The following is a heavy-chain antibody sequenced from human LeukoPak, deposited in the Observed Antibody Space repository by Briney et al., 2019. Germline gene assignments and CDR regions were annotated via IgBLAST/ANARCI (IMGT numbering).Heavy chain of an antibody. D-gene: IGHD4-11*01. Sequence: TVKVSCKASGYTFSDYYMHWGRQAPGQGPEWMGWINPNSAGTKYAQKFQCRVTMTWDTSISTAYMELSRLTSDDTAVYYCARHSKYANNWFDPWGQGTLVTVSA. J-gene: IGHJ5*02. V-gene: IGHV1-2*02. CDR1: GYTFSDYY. CDR3: ARHSKYANNWFDP. CDR2: INPNSAGT.